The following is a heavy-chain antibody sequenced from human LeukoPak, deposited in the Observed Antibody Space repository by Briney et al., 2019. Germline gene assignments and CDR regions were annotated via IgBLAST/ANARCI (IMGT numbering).Heavy chain of an antibody. J-gene: IGHJ3*02. CDR1: GFTFSSYA. CDR2: ISGSGGST. CDR3: AKDFVWFGELLYAFDI. D-gene: IGHD3-10*01. Sequence: GGSLRLSCAASGFTFSSYAMSWVRQAPGKGLEWVSAISGSGGSTYYADSVKGRFTISRDNSKNTLYLQMNSLRAEDTAVYYCAKDFVWFGELLYAFDIWGQGTMVTVSS. V-gene: IGHV3-23*01.